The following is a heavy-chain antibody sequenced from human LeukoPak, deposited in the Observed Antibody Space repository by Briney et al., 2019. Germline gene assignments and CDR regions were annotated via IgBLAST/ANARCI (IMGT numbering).Heavy chain of an antibody. J-gene: IGHJ4*02. CDR2: IRSKANSYAT. V-gene: IGHV3-73*01. CDR1: GFTFSGSA. Sequence: GGSLRLSCAASGFTFSGSAMHWVRQASGKGLEWVGRIRSKANSYATAYAASVKGSFTISRDDSKNTAYLQMNSLKTEDTAVYYCTRRLTYYYDSSGSPDWGQGTLVTVSS. D-gene: IGHD3-22*01. CDR3: TRRLTYYYDSSGSPD.